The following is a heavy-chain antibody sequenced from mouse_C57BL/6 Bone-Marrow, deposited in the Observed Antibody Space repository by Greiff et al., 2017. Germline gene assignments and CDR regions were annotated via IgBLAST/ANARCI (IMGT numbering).Heavy chain of an antibody. J-gene: IGHJ4*01. CDR1: GFSLTSYA. D-gene: IGHD3-2*02. V-gene: IGHV2-9-1*01. CDR3: ARKEGSSGYDAMDY. CDR2: IWTGGGT. Sequence: QVQLQQSGPGLVAPSQSLSITCTVSGFSLTSYAISWVRQPPGKGLEWLGVIWTGGGTNYNSALKSRLSISKDNSKSQDFLKMNSLQTDDTARYYCARKEGSSGYDAMDYWGQGTSVTVSS.